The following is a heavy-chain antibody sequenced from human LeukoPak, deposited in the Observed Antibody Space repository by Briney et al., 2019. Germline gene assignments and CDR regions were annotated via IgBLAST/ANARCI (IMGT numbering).Heavy chain of an antibody. CDR2: INHSGST. D-gene: IGHD5-18*01. Sequence: SETLSLTCAVSGGSFSGYYWSWIRQPPGKGLEWIGEINHSGSTNYNPSLKSRVTISVDTSKNQFSLKLSSVTAADTAVYYCARGLGGYSYSGDYFDYWGQGTLVTVSS. CDR1: GGSFSGYY. V-gene: IGHV4-34*01. J-gene: IGHJ4*02. CDR3: ARGLGGYSYSGDYFDY.